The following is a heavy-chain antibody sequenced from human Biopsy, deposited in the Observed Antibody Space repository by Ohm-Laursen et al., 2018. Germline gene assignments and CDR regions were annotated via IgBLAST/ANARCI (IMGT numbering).Heavy chain of an antibody. Sequence: ASVKGSRKGSGYTFTRQDFHWGRQGPGQGAEGVGGVNPHSGTTKFAQDFQGRVTMTRDTSITTAYMELRRLRSDDTAVYYCAKGQDLRGGAEYFQHWGQGALVTVSS. CDR1: GYTFTRQD. V-gene: IGHV1-2*02. J-gene: IGHJ1*01. CDR2: VNPHSGTT. CDR3: AKGQDLRGGAEYFQH. D-gene: IGHD2-15*01.